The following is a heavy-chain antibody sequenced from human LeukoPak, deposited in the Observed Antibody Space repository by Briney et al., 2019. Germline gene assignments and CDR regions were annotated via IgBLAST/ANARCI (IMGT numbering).Heavy chain of an antibody. CDR2: ISAYNGNT. Sequence: ASVKVSCKASGYTFTSYGISWVRQAPGQGLEWMGWISAYNGNTNYAQKFQGRVTMTTDTSTSTAYMELRSLRSDDTAVYYCARDTPPPPHIVATGDYFDYWGQGTLVTVSS. CDR3: ARDTPPPPHIVATGDYFDY. J-gene: IGHJ4*02. D-gene: IGHD5-12*01. CDR1: GYTFTSYG. V-gene: IGHV1-18*01.